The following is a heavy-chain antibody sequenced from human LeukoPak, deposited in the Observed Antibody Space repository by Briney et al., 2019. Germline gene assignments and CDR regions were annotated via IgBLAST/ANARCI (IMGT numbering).Heavy chain of an antibody. CDR3: AQEGLELYYFDY. CDR2: IYAGGTT. V-gene: IGHV3-53*01. D-gene: IGHD1-7*01. Sequence: GGSLRLSSVASGFTLSSNYMSCGRQAPGKGPERGSLIYAGGTTYYSDAAKGRVTISRAKSKNTVYLQMNSPRAEDTAGDYCAQEGLELYYFDYWGQGTLVTVSS. J-gene: IGHJ4*02. CDR1: GFTLSSNY.